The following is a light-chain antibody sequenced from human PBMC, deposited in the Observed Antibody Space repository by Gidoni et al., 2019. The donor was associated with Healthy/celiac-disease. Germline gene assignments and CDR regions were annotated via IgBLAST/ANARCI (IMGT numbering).Light chain of an antibody. J-gene: IGKJ2*01. CDR1: QSVSSN. CDR3: QQYNNRPPYT. V-gene: IGKV3-15*01. CDR2: GAS. Sequence: EIVLTPSPPTLSVSPGARATLSCRASQSVSSNLAWYQQKPGQAPRLLIYGASTTATGTPARCSGSGSGTEFTLTISSLQSEDFAVYYCQQYNNRPPYTFGQGTKLEIK.